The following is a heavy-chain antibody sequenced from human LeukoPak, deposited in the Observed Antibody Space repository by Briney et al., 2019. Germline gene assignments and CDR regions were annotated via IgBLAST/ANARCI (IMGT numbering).Heavy chain of an antibody. CDR3: ARVVKATPHIHYGMDV. Sequence: GASVKVSCKASGYTFTGSTIHWVRQAPGQRLEWMGWINAGNANTRYSQKFQGRVTITRDTSASTAYMELSSLRSEDTAVYYCARVVKATPHIHYGMDVWGQGTTVTVSS. J-gene: IGHJ6*02. CDR2: INAGNANT. D-gene: IGHD2-2*01. CDR1: GYTFTGST. V-gene: IGHV1-3*01.